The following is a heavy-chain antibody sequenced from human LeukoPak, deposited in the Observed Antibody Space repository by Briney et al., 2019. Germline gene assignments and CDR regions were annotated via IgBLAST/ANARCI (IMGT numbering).Heavy chain of an antibody. CDR3: AKDWPPYSSSSLFDFDY. J-gene: IGHJ4*02. D-gene: IGHD6-6*01. Sequence: GGSLRLSCAASGFTFDDYAMHWVRQAPGKGLEWVSGISWNSGSIGYADSVKGRFTISRDNSKNTLYLQMNSLRAEDTAVYYCAKDWPPYSSSSLFDFDYWGQGTLVTVSS. CDR2: ISWNSGSI. V-gene: IGHV3-9*01. CDR1: GFTFDDYA.